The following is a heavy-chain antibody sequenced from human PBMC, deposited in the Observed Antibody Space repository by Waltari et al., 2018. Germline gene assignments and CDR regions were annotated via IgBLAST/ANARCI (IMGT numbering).Heavy chain of an antibody. D-gene: IGHD3-16*01. CDR3: ASGGSQGSGY. CDR2: IYTSASA. V-gene: IGHV4-4*07. CDR1: GGSISSYY. J-gene: IGHJ4*02. Sequence: QVQLQESGPGLVKPSETLSLTCTVSGGSISSYYWSWIRQPAGKGLGGIGRIYTSASANYNPTLKGRVTVPVDTSKNQCSRKLSSVPAADTAVYYCASGGSQGSGYWGQGTLVPVSS.